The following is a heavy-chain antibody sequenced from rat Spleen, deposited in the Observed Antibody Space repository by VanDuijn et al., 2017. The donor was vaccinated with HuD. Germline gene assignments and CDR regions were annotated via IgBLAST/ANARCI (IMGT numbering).Heavy chain of an antibody. Sequence: EVQLVESGGGLVQPGRSLKLSCVASGFTFNNYWMTWIRQAPGKGLEWVAIITYDGSSTYYRDSVKGRFTISRDNAKSTLYLQMDSLRSEDTATYYCARHPDYSNYFDYWGQGVMVTVSS. CDR1: GFTFNNYW. V-gene: IGHV5-31*01. CDR3: ARHPDYSNYFDY. J-gene: IGHJ2*01. D-gene: IGHD1-1*01. CDR2: ITYDGSST.